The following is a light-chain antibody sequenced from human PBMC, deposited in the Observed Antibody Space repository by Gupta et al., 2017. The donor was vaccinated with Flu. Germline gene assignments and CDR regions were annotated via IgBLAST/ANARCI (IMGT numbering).Light chain of an antibody. CDR2: GAT. V-gene: IGKV1-39*01. Sequence: DMQLTQSPSSLSASVGDRVTITCRTSQNADIYLNWFHQRPGKAPNLLIYGATNLHSGVPSRFSGSGSGTEFTLTITSLQSEDLGIYYCHQPYGPLQTFGQGTRLEI. CDR1: QNADIY. J-gene: IGKJ1*01. CDR3: HQPYGPLQT.